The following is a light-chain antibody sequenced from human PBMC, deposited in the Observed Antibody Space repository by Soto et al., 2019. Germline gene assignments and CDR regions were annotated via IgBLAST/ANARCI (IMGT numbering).Light chain of an antibody. CDR3: RQYGSSPPYT. J-gene: IGKJ2*01. Sequence: EIVLTQSPGTLSLSPGERATLSCRASQSVSSSYLAWYQQKPGQAPRLLIYGASSRAPGIPDRFSGSGSGTDFTLNISRLEPEDFAVYYCRQYGSSPPYTFGQGTKLEIK. CDR1: QSVSSSY. CDR2: GAS. V-gene: IGKV3-20*01.